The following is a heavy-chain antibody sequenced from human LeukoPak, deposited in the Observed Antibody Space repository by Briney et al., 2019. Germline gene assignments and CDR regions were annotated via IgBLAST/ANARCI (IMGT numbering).Heavy chain of an antibody. CDR2: ISGSGGST. D-gene: IGHD5-24*01. V-gene: IGHV3-23*01. CDR1: GFTFNIYA. CDR3: AKGGYNPFDY. J-gene: IGHJ4*02. Sequence: GGSLRLSCAASGFTFNIYAMSWVRQAPGRGLAWVSAISGSGGSTYYADSVKGRFTISRDNSKNTLYLQMNSLRAEDTAVYYCAKGGYNPFDYWGQGTLVTVSS.